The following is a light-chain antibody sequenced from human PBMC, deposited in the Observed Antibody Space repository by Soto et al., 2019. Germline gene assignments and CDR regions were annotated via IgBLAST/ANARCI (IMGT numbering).Light chain of an antibody. V-gene: IGKV3-20*01. Sequence: DIVLTQSPGTLSLSPGDRATLSCRASQSDGSNYLAWYQQKPGQAPRLLIYGTSSRAAGIPDRFSGGGSGTDFTLTISRLEPEDFAVYYCQQFSSYPLTFGGGTKVDIK. CDR3: QQFSSYPLT. CDR1: QSDGSNY. CDR2: GTS. J-gene: IGKJ4*01.